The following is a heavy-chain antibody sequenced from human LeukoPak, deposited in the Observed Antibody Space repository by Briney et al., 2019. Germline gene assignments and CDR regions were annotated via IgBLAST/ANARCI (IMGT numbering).Heavy chain of an antibody. CDR3: ARGGSIAARPIDY. Sequence: TGASLRLSCAASGFTFSSYAMHWVRQAPGKGLEYDSAISSNGGSTYYANSVKGRFTISRDNSKNTLFLQMGSLRAEDMAVYYCARGGSIAARPIDYWGQGTLVTVSS. CDR1: GFTFSSYA. D-gene: IGHD6-6*01. V-gene: IGHV3-64*01. CDR2: ISSNGGST. J-gene: IGHJ4*02.